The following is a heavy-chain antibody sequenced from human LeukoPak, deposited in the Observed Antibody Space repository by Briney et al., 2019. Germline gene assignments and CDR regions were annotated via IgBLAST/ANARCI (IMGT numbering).Heavy chain of an antibody. CDR2: IRNDGINK. CDR1: GFTFSSYG. CDR3: ARHDYGYFDY. D-gene: IGHD4-17*01. Sequence: PGGSLRLSCAASGFTFSSYGMHWVRQAPGKGLEWLTFIRNDGINKDYADSVKGRFTISRDNAKNSLYLQMNSLRAEDTAVYYCARHDYGYFDYWGQGTLVTVSS. V-gene: IGHV3-30*02. J-gene: IGHJ4*02.